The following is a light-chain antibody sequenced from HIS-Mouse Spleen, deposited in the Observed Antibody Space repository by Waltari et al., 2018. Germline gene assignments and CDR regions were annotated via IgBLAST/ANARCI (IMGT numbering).Light chain of an antibody. V-gene: IGLV1-47*01. Sequence: QSVLTQPPSASGTPGQRVTIACSGRSSNRGSHYVYCYQQPPGTAPQLLIYRNKQRPSGVPYRFSGSKSGTSASLAISGLRSEDEADYYCAAWDDSLSGPVFGGGTKLTVL. CDR3: AAWDDSLSGPV. CDR2: RNK. J-gene: IGLJ3*02. CDR1: SSNRGSHY.